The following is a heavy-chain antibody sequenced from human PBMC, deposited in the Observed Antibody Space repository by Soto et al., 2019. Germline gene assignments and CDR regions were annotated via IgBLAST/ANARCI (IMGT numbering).Heavy chain of an antibody. CDR2: ISSNGCST. CDR1: GFTFSSYA. D-gene: IGHD6-13*01. V-gene: IGHV3-64*01. J-gene: IGHJ4*02. Sequence: GGSLRLSCAASGFTFSSYAMHWVRQAPGKGLEYVSAISSNGCSTYYANSVKGRFTISRDNSKNTLYLQMGSLRAEDMAVYYCARDIAAAGGVDYWGQGTLVTVSS. CDR3: ARDIAAAGGVDY.